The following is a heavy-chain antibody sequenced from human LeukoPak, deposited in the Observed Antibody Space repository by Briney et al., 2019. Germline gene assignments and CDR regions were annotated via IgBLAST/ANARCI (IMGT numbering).Heavy chain of an antibody. CDR3: AREGDYRKENTFDI. Sequence: PSEILSLTCTVSGGSMRSYYWSWIRQTAGKGLEWIGRIYTSGSTDHNPSLNSRVTMSVDTSKNQFSLRLSSVTAADTAVYYCAREGDYRKENTFDIWGQGTMVTVSS. J-gene: IGHJ3*02. CDR2: IYTSGST. V-gene: IGHV4-4*07. D-gene: IGHD2-21*01. CDR1: GGSMRSYY.